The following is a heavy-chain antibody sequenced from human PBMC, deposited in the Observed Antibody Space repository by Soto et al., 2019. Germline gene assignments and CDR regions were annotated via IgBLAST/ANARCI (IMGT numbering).Heavy chain of an antibody. J-gene: IGHJ2*01. D-gene: IGHD3-3*01. CDR3: AREVGVLRLVQWLGLVTGDLYFDL. CDR2: IKEDGSET. V-gene: IGHV3-7*01. CDR1: GFTFSSSW. Sequence: EVQLVESGGGLVQPGGSLRLSCAASGFTFSSSWMTWVRQAPGKGLEWVANIKEDGSETYYLDSVKGRFTVSRDNTQNSLYLQMNSLRGEDTAVYYCAREVGVLRLVQWLGLVTGDLYFDLWGRSAQVTVSS.